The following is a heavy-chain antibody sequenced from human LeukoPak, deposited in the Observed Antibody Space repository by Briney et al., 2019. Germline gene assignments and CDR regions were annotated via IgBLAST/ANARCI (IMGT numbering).Heavy chain of an antibody. V-gene: IGHV3-43*02. CDR1: GFTFDDYA. D-gene: IGHD1-26*01. CDR2: ISGDGGST. Sequence: GSLRLSCAASGFTFDDYAMHWVRQAPGKGLEWVSLISGDGGSTYFADSVKGRFTISRDNAKNSLYLQMNSLRDEDTAVYYCARAPASGSYGGDWDYWGQGTLVTVSS. J-gene: IGHJ4*02. CDR3: ARAPASGSYGGDWDY.